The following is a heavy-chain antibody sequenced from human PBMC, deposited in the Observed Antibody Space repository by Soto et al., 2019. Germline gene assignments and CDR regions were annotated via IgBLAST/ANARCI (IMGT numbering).Heavy chain of an antibody. J-gene: IGHJ4*02. CDR1: GYTFTSYA. Sequence: ASVKVSCKASGYTFTSYAMHWVRQAPGQRLEWMGWINAGNGNTKYSQKFQGRVTITRDTSASTAYMELSSLRSEDTAVYYCAGGGKEPAHFDSWGQGTLVTVSS. V-gene: IGHV1-3*01. D-gene: IGHD3-16*01. CDR3: AGGGKEPAHFDS. CDR2: INAGNGNT.